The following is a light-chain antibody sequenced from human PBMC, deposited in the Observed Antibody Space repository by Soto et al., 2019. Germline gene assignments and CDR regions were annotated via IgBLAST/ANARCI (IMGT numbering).Light chain of an antibody. J-gene: IGKJ2*01. CDR1: QGISSF. V-gene: IGKV1-9*01. CDR2: AAS. Sequence: DIQLTQSPSFLSASVGDRVTITCRASQGISSFLAWYQQKPGKAPKLLIYAASTLQSGVPSRFSGSGSGTEFTLTISSLQPEDFATYYCQQSYRTPYTFGQGTKV. CDR3: QQSYRTPYT.